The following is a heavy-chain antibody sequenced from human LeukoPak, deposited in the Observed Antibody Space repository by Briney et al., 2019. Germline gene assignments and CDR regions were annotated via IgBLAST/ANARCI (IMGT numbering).Heavy chain of an antibody. V-gene: IGHV4-59*08. CDR1: GGSISSYY. D-gene: IGHD1-26*01. J-gene: IGHJ4*02. CDR2: IYYSGST. CDR3: ARHRLHSGSYGY. Sequence: SETLSLTCTVSGGSISSYYWSWIRQPPGKGLEWIGYIYYSGSTNYNPSLKSRVTISVDTSKNQFSLKLSSVTAADTAVYYCARHRLHSGSYGYWGQGTLVTVSS.